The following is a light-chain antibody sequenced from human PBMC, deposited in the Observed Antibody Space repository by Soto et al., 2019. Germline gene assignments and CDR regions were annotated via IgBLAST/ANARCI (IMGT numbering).Light chain of an antibody. CDR3: CSYAGSSTFV. Sequence: ALTQPASVSGSPGQSITISCTGTSSDVGSYNLVSWYQQHPGKAPKLMIYEGSKRPSGVSNRFSGSKSGNTASLTISGLQAEDEADYYCCSYAGSSTFVFGTGIKVTVL. J-gene: IGLJ1*01. V-gene: IGLV2-23*03. CDR2: EGS. CDR1: SSDVGSYNL.